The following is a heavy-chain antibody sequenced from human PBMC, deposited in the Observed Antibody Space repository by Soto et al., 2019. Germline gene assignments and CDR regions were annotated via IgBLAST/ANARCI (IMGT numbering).Heavy chain of an antibody. J-gene: IGHJ4*02. Sequence: QVQLVESGGGVVQPGTSLRLSCAASGFTFSSYGMHWVRQAPGKGLEWVAVISYDGSNKYYADSVKGRFTISRHNSKNTLYLQMNSLRPEDTAMYFCAKDTREDWNFVVYYFDYWGQGTLVTVSS. CDR2: ISYDGSNK. CDR3: AKDTREDWNFVVYYFDY. D-gene: IGHD1-7*01. V-gene: IGHV3-30*18. CDR1: GFTFSSYG.